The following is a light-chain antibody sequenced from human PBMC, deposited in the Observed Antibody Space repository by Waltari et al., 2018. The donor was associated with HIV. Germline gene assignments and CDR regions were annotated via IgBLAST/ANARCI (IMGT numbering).Light chain of an antibody. CDR3: QQSADLWT. CDR2: EAS. Sequence: DIQMTQSPSSLSSYVGDTFTITCQASQDIKKHLNWYQQKPGKDPKVLISEASILESGVPSRFSGNGSGRDFSLTISSLQPEDVATYYCQQSADLWTFGQGTKVELK. CDR1: QDIKKH. J-gene: IGKJ1*01. V-gene: IGKV1-33*01.